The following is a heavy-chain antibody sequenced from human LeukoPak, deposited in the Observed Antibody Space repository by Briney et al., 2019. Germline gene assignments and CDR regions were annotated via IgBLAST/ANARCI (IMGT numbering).Heavy chain of an antibody. CDR3: ARAGNTYYYDSSGYCDY. CDR2: MNPNSGNT. CDR1: GYTFTSYY. J-gene: IGHJ4*02. Sequence: GASVKVSCKASGYTFTSYYMHWVRQAPGQGLEWMGWMNPNSGNTGYAQKFQGRVTMTRNTSISTAYMELSSLRSEDTAVYYCARAGNTYYYDSSGYCDYWGQGTLVTVSS. V-gene: IGHV1-8*02. D-gene: IGHD3-22*01.